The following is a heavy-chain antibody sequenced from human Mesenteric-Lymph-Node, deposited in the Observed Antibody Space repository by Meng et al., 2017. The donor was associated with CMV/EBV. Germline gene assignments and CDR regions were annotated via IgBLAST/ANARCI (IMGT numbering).Heavy chain of an antibody. J-gene: IGHJ4*02. CDR2: IIPNFGTP. CDR3: ARGGRSGRLWGFDN. Sequence: SVKVSCKASGDTFSRYAISWVRLAPGQGLEWMGGIIPNFGTPDYAQKFQGRVTITTDESTSTAYMELSSLRSEDTAVYYCARGGRSGRLWGFDNWGQGTLVTVSS. V-gene: IGHV1-69*05. CDR1: GDTFSRYA. D-gene: IGHD6-19*01.